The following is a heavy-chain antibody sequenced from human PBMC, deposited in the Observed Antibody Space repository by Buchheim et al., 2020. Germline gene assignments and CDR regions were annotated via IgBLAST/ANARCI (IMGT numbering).Heavy chain of an antibody. CDR1: GFTFSSYS. CDR2: ISSSSSTI. Sequence: EVQLVESGGGLVQPGGSLRLSCAASGFTFSSYSMNWVRQAPGKGPEWVSYISSSSSTIYYADSVKGRFTISRDNAKNSLYLQMNSLRAEDTAVYYCARTVRDYYYGMDVWGQGTT. V-gene: IGHV3-48*01. J-gene: IGHJ6*02. D-gene: IGHD3-22*01. CDR3: ARTVRDYYYGMDV.